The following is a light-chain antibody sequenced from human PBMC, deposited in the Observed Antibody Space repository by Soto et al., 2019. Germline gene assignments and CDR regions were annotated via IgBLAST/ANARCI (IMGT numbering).Light chain of an antibody. CDR3: ATWDSSLSAGV. CDR1: SSNIGNND. V-gene: IGLV1-51*01. Sequence: QSVLTQPPSVSAAPGQKVTISCSGSSSNIGNNDVSWYHQLPGTAPKLLIYDNNKRPSGIPDQFSGSKSGTSATLGITGLPTGDEAAYYCATWDSSLSAGVFGGGTKLTVL. CDR2: DNN. J-gene: IGLJ3*02.